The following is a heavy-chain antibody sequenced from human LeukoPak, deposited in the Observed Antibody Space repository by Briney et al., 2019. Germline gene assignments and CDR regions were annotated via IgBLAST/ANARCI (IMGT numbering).Heavy chain of an antibody. CDR2: ISGSGGST. CDR1: GFTFSNDA. V-gene: IGHV3-23*01. J-gene: IGHJ4*02. CDR3: AKDQWLHESY. D-gene: IGHD5-24*01. Sequence: GGSLRLSCAASGFTFSNDAMSWVRQAPGKGLGWVSAISGSGGSTYYADSVKGRFTVSRDNSKNTLYLQMNSLRAEDTALYYCAKDQWLHESYWGQGTLVTVSS.